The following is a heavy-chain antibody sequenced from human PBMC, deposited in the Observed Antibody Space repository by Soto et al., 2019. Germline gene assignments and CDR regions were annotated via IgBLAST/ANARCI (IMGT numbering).Heavy chain of an antibody. J-gene: IGHJ4*02. D-gene: IGHD1-26*01. CDR1: GFSLSTSGMC. V-gene: IGHV2-70*11. CDR2: IEWDDGK. CDR3: VRTHSWERQFDQ. Sequence: SGPTLVNPTQTLTLTCTFSGFSLSTSGMCVSWIRQPPGKALEWLARIEWDDGKQYSPSLKTRLTISKVTSKNQVVLTMTNMDPVDTATYYCVRTHSWERQFDQWGQGTLVTVSS.